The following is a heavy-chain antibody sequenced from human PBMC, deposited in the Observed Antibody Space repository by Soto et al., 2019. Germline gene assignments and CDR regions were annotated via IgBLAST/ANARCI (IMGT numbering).Heavy chain of an antibody. V-gene: IGHV1-18*01. D-gene: IGHD6-19*01. J-gene: IGHJ4*02. CDR2: ISTYNVNT. CDR3: AREGRIGWLGIGN. CDR1: GYTFTRHG. Sequence: QVQLVQSGPEVKKPGASVKVSCTASGYTFTRHGFSWVRQAPGQGLEWMGWISTYNVNTHYAQKFQGRVTMTADTSASTVYMELTSLRPDDTAIYFCAREGRIGWLGIGNWGQGTLVTVSS.